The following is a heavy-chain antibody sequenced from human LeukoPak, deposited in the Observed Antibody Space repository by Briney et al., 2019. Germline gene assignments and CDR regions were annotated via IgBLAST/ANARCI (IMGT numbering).Heavy chain of an antibody. Sequence: GGSLRLSCAASGFTFSSYSMNWVRQAPGKGLEWVSSISSSSSYIYYADSVKGRFTISRDNAKNSLYLQMNSLRAEDTAVYYCARGPLSFIAAHNGEEYYFDYWGQGTLVTVSS. V-gene: IGHV3-21*01. J-gene: IGHJ4*02. CDR3: ARGPLSFIAAHNGEEYYFDY. CDR2: ISSSSSYI. D-gene: IGHD6-13*01. CDR1: GFTFSSYS.